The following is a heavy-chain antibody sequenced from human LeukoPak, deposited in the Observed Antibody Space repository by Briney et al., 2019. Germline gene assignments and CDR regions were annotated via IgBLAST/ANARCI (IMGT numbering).Heavy chain of an antibody. CDR1: GGSISSSSYY. CDR2: IYYSGST. V-gene: IGHV4-39*07. CDR3: ARNYYDTKKPWD. J-gene: IGHJ4*02. D-gene: IGHD3-22*01. Sequence: SETLSLTCTVSGGSISSSSYYWGWIRQPPGKGLEWIGSIYYSGSTYYNPSLKSRVTISVDTSKNQFSLKLSSVTAADTAVYYCARNYYDTKKPWDWGQGTLVTVSS.